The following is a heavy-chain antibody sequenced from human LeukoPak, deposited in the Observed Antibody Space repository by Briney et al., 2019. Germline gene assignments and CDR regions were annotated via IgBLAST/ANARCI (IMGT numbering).Heavy chain of an antibody. Sequence: GSLRLSCEASGFIFSSYVMGWVRQAPGKGLEWVSSISVGGGDTFIADSVKGRFTITRENSMDTLYLQMMGLRVEDTAIYYCAKLNLGEMAYFDSWGQGILVTVSS. CDR1: GFIFSSYV. J-gene: IGHJ4*02. D-gene: IGHD2-21*01. V-gene: IGHV3-23*01. CDR3: AKLNLGEMAYFDS. CDR2: ISVGGGDT.